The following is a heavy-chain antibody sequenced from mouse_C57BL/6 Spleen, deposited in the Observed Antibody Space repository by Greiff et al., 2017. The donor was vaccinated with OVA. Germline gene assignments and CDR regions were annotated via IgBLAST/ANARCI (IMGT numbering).Heavy chain of an antibody. CDR1: GYTFTDYE. V-gene: IGHV1-15*01. CDR2: IDPETGGT. Sequence: VQLQQSGAELVRPGASVTLSCKASGYTFTDYEMHWVKQTPVHGLAWIGTIDPETGGTAYNQKFKGKAILTADKSSSTAYMELRSLTSEDSAVYYCTREGVGFDYWGKGTTLTVAS. D-gene: IGHD1-1*01. CDR3: TREGVGFDY. J-gene: IGHJ2*01.